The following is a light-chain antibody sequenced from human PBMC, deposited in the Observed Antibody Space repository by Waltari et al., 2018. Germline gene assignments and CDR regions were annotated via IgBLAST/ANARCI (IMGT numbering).Light chain of an antibody. CDR2: GAS. CDR3: QQLHSYPRA. J-gene: IGKJ4*01. V-gene: IGKV1D-16*01. CDR1: QDLDNW. Sequence: IQVTQSPSSLSASVGDRVTITCRASQDLDNWLAWYQQKPGKAPNSLIYGASGLESGVPSRFSGSGSGTDFTLTISSLQPEDFATYYCQQLHSYPRAFGGGTKVESK.